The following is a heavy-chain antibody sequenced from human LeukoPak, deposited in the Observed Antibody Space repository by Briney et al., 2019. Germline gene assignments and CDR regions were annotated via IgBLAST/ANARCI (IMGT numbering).Heavy chain of an antibody. V-gene: IGHV4-4*07. CDR3: ARLITGTTTAFDI. D-gene: IGHD1-7*01. CDR1: GGSISSYY. J-gene: IGHJ3*02. CDR2: IYTSGST. Sequence: SETLSLTCTVSGGSISSYYWSWIRQPAGKGLEWIGRIYTSGSTHYNPSLKTRLTMSVDTSKNQFSLKLSSVTAADTAVYYCARLITGTTTAFDIWGQGTMVTVSS.